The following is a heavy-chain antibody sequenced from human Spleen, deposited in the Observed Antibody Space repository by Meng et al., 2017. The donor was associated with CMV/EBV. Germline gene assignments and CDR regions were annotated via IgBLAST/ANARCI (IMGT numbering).Heavy chain of an antibody. Sequence: ASGYPFTGYYSQWVRQDTGEGIEWMGWINTDSGGTNYEKQFKGRVTMTRDRSVSTAYLILSRLKSDETAVYYCARDLRKLLDYFDSWGQGSLVTVSS. J-gene: IGHJ4*02. CDR1: GYPFTGYY. D-gene: IGHD2-15*01. CDR3: ARDLRKLLDYFDS. V-gene: IGHV1-2*02. CDR2: INTDSGGT.